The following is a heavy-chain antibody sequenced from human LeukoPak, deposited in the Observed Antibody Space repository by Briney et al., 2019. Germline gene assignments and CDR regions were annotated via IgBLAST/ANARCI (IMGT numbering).Heavy chain of an antibody. CDR1: GYTFTSYY. Sequence: VASVKVFCKASGYTFTSYYMHWVRQAPGQGLEWMGIINPSGGSTSYAQKFQGRVTMTRDTSTSTVYMELSSLRSEDTAVYYCARMYRPYYFDYWGQGTLVTVSS. J-gene: IGHJ4*02. V-gene: IGHV1-46*01. D-gene: IGHD1-26*01. CDR3: ARMYRPYYFDY. CDR2: INPSGGST.